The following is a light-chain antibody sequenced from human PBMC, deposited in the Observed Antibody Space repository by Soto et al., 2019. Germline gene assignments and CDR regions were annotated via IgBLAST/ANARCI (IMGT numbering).Light chain of an antibody. CDR1: SSNIGSNT. CDR2: GNN. J-gene: IGLJ1*01. Sequence: QSVLTQPPSASGTPGQRVTISCSGSSSNIGSNTVNWYQQFPGTAPKLLIYGNNQRPSGVPDRFSGSKSGTSASLAISGLQSEDGSDYYCAAWDDSLIGSVFGTGTKVTVL. V-gene: IGLV1-44*01. CDR3: AAWDDSLIGSV.